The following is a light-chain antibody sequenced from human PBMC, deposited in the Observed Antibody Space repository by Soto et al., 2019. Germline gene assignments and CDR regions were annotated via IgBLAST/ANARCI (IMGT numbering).Light chain of an antibody. Sequence: QSALTQPASVSGSLGQSITISCTGTRTDIGGYNYVSWYQQYPGKAPKLVICEVTSRPSGISDRFSGSKSGNTVSLTISGLQAEDEADYFCTSYTNSKAYILFGGGTQLTVL. J-gene: IGLJ2*01. V-gene: IGLV2-14*01. CDR1: RTDIGGYNY. CDR3: TSYTNSKAYIL. CDR2: EVT.